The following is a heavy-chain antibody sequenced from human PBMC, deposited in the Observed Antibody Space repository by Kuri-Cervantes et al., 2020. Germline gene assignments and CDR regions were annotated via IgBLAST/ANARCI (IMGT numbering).Heavy chain of an antibody. J-gene: IGHJ4*02. D-gene: IGHD5-12*01. CDR1: GFTFSSYA. CDR3: AKSSPPRKGYSGYHNALALDY. CDR2: IRYDGSNK. V-gene: IGHV3-30*02. Sequence: GESLKISCAASGFTFSSYAMHWVRQAPGKGLEWVAFIRYDGSNKYYADSVKGRFTISRDNSKNTLYLQMNSLRAEDTAVYYCAKSSPPRKGYSGYHNALALDYWGQGTLVTVSS.